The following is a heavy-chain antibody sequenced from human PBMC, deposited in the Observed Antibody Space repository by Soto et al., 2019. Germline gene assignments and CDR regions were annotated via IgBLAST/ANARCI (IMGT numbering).Heavy chain of an antibody. J-gene: IGHJ4*02. CDR3: ARPPYPGCINAVCYPLDY. D-gene: IGHD2-8*01. Sequence: QVQLVQSGAEVKKPGASVKISCKASGYTFTSYYMHWVRQAPGQGLEWMGIINPGGGSTNYAQKSQGRVAMTGDTSTSTVYMELNSLRSEDTAVYYCARPPYPGCINAVCYPLDYWGQGTLVTVSS. CDR1: GYTFTSYY. V-gene: IGHV1-46*01. CDR2: INPGGGST.